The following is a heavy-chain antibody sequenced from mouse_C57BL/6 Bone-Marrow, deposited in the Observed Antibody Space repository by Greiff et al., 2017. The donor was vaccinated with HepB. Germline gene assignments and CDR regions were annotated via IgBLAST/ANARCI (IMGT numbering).Heavy chain of an antibody. Sequence: EVQVVESGGDLVKPGGSLKLSCVTSGFTFSTSGMSWVRQTPDKRLEWVATINTGGTYTYYPDSVKGRFTISKDTAKSTLFLQMSSLKSEDKAIYYCARDRFDYYFDYWGQGTTLTVSS. J-gene: IGHJ2*01. CDR3: ARDRFDYYFDY. CDR2: INTGGTYT. V-gene: IGHV5-6*01. D-gene: IGHD2-14*01. CDR1: GFTFSTSG.